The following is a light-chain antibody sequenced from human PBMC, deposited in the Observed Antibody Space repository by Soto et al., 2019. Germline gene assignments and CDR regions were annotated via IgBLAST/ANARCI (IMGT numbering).Light chain of an antibody. CDR1: SSNIGAGYD. CDR3: QSCDSSLSGSGV. CDR2: GNR. V-gene: IGLV1-40*01. Sequence: QSVLTQPPSVSVAPGQRVTISCTGTSSNIGAGYDVHWYQQFPGTAPKLLIYGNRNRPSGVPDRFSGSKSGTSASLAITGLQAEDEATYYCQSCDSSLSGSGVFGTGTQ. J-gene: IGLJ1*01.